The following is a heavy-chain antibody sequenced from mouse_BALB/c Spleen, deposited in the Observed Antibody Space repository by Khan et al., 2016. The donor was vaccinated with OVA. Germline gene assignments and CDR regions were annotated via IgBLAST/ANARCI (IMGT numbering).Heavy chain of an antibody. J-gene: IGHJ3*01. CDR2: ISSDGDYT. Sequence: EVELVESGGDLMKPGGSLKLSCAASGFTFSSYSMSRVRQIPDKRLEWVASISSDGDYTYYPDSVKGRFTISRDNAKNTLYLQMSSLKSEDTAMYYCASHLTGSFAYGGQGTLVTVSA. V-gene: IGHV5-6*01. CDR3: ASHLTGSFAY. CDR1: GFTFSSYS. D-gene: IGHD4-1*01.